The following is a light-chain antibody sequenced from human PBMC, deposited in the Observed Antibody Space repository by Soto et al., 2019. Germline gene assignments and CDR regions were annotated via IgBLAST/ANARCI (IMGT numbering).Light chain of an antibody. Sequence: EIVLTQSPGTLSLSPGERATLSCRASQSVSSSYLAWYQQKPGQAPRILIYGATSRATGIPDRFSGSGSGPDFTLTISGLEPEDFAVYYCQQYGSSHTFGGGTKVEIK. CDR3: QQYGSSHT. J-gene: IGKJ4*01. V-gene: IGKV3-20*01. CDR2: GAT. CDR1: QSVSSSY.